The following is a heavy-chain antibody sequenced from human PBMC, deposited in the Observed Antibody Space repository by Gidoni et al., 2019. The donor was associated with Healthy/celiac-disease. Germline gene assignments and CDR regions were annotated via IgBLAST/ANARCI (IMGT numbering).Heavy chain of an antibody. J-gene: IGHJ4*02. CDR2: IYYSGST. CDR3: ARLSGTGGLGY. Sequence: QLQLQESGPGLVKPSETLSLTCTVSGGSISSSSYYWGWTRQPPGKGLEWIGSIYYSGSTYYNPSLKSRVTISVDTSKNQFSLKLSSVTAADTAVYYCARLSGTGGLGYWGQGTLVTVSS. CDR1: GGSISSSSYY. V-gene: IGHV4-39*01. D-gene: IGHD6-13*01.